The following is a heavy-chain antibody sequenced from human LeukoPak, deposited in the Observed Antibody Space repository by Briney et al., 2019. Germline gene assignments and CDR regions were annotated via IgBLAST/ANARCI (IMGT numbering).Heavy chain of an antibody. Sequence: SVKVSCKSSTGTFSNYALNWLRLAPGQGLEWLGGITPFFRSTKYPQKFQDRVTITTDESTSTVYMELTSLTFDDTAMYYCARSNWNYRWFDTWGQGTLLTVSS. CDR1: TGTFSNYA. CDR3: ARSNWNYRWFDT. J-gene: IGHJ5*02. D-gene: IGHD1-7*01. CDR2: ITPFFRST. V-gene: IGHV1-69*05.